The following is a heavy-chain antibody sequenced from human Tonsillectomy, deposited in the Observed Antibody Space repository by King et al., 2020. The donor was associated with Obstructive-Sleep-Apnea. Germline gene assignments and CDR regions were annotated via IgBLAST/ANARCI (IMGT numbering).Heavy chain of an antibody. CDR2: ISNSGIS. D-gene: IGHD3-22*01. Sequence: VQLQEAGPRLVKPSDTLSLTCTVSGGSIGAYYWTWIRQPPGKGLEWIGYISNSGISSYNPSLKSRVTISVDTSQNHFSLTLSSVTAADTAVYYCAREMYDSSGGFDYWGQGTLVTVSS. CDR3: AREMYDSSGGFDY. CDR1: GGSIGAYY. V-gene: IGHV4-59*01. J-gene: IGHJ4*02.